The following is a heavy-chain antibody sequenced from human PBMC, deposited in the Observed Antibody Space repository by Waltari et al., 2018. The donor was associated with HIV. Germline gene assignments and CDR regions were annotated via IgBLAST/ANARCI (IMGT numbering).Heavy chain of an antibody. D-gene: IGHD5-18*01. CDR1: GFRCSDPY. V-gene: IGHV3-11*04. J-gene: IGHJ4*02. CDR2: ISNSGTNK. Sequence: QVQLVESGGGLVKPGGSLRLSGAASGFRCSDPYMTWIRQAPGKGLEWVSYISNSGTNKYYADSVKGRFTVSRDNAKNSLYLQMNSLRAEDTAVYYCARDRGYTYGPPDFWGQGTLVTVSS. CDR3: ARDRGYTYGPPDF.